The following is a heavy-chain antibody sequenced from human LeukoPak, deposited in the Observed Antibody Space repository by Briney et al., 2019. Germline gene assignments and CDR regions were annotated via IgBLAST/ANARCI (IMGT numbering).Heavy chain of an antibody. CDR1: GGSISTSY. CDR3: GRGRRYSSSWYVIDY. J-gene: IGHJ4*02. Sequence: SETLSLTCTVSGGSISTSYWSWIRQPPGKGLEWIGYIYYSGSTNYNPSLRSRVTISVDTSKNQFSLKLSSVTAADTAVYYCGRGRRYSSSWYVIDYWGQGTLVTVSS. D-gene: IGHD6-13*01. V-gene: IGHV4-59*01. CDR2: IYYSGST.